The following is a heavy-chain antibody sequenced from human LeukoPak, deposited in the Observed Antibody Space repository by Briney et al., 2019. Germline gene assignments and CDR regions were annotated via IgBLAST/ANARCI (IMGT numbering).Heavy chain of an antibody. CDR2: IIPIFGTA. CDR3: ARMGWNPS. V-gene: IGHV1-69*05. J-gene: IGHJ4*02. Sequence: SVKVSCKASGGTFSSYAISWVRQAPGQGLVWMGGIIPIFGTANYAQKFQGRVTITTDESTSTAYMELSSLRSEDTAVYNCARMGWNPSWGQGTLVTVSS. CDR1: GGTFSSYA. D-gene: IGHD1-1*01.